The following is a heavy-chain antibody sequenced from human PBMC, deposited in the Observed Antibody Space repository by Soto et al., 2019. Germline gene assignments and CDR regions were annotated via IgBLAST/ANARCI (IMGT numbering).Heavy chain of an antibody. CDR1: GGSVNGYY. Sequence: SATLSLTCAFYGGSVNGYYWNWLRPPPGKGLEWIGEINHTGGTHYNPSLKSRVTMSVDTSKNQFSLRLSSVTAADTAIYYCATRITVFGLLIPPFDPWGQGTQVTVSS. D-gene: IGHD3-3*01. CDR2: INHTGGT. V-gene: IGHV4-34*01. CDR3: ATRITVFGLLIPPFDP. J-gene: IGHJ5*02.